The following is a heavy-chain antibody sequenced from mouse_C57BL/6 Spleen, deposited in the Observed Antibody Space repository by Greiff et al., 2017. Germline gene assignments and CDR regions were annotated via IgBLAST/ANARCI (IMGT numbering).Heavy chain of an antibody. V-gene: IGHV1-18*01. Sequence: VQLQQSGPELVKPGASVKIPCKASGYTFTDYNMDWVKQSHGKSLEWIGDINPNNGGTIYNQKFKGKATLTVDKSSSTAYMELRRLTSEYTAVYYCARSGSTDWYFDVWGTGTTVTVSS. D-gene: IGHD1-1*01. CDR2: INPNNGGT. CDR1: GYTFTDYN. CDR3: ARSGSTDWYFDV. J-gene: IGHJ1*03.